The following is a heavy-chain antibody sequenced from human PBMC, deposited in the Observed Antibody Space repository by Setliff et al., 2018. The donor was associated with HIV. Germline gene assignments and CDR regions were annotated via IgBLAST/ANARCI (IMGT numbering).Heavy chain of an antibody. CDR2: ISSDGDNE. J-gene: IGHJ3*02. V-gene: IGHV3-48*03. Sequence: LRLSCATSGFTVSSYEMNWVRQAPGKGLEWISYISSDGDNELYADSVKGRFFISRDNAKESLYLEMNKLRVEDTAIYYCARITMMVGVIWGQGTEVTVSS. CDR1: GFTVSSYE. CDR3: ARITMMVGVI. D-gene: IGHD3-22*01.